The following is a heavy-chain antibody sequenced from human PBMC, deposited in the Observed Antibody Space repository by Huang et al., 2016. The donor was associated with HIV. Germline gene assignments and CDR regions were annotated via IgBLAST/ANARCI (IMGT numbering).Heavy chain of an antibody. CDR3: ARSGSTPDGF. D-gene: IGHD3-10*01. CDR2: ISASMTSR. Sequence: EVQLVESGGGLVQPGGSLRLSCEASGLIFSSYSMNWVRQAPGKGLEWISYISASMTSRHYADSVKGRFTVSRDNVGNSLYLEMKSLRDEDTAVYYCARSGSTPDGFWGQGTLVTVSS. CDR1: GLIFSSYS. V-gene: IGHV3-48*02. J-gene: IGHJ4*02.